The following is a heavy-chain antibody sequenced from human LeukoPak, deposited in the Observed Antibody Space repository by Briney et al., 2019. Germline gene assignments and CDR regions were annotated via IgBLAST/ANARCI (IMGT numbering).Heavy chain of an antibody. CDR1: GFTFSSYG. D-gene: IGHD5-12*01. CDR2: IRYDGSNK. J-gene: IGHJ6*03. CDR3: AKGGGYEAQYYYYLDV. V-gene: IGHV3-30*02. Sequence: QSGGSLRLSCAASGFTFSSYGMYWVRQAPGKGLEWVAFIRYDGSNKYYADSVKGRFTISRDNSKNTLYLQMKSLRAEDTAVYYCAKGGGYEAQYYYYLDVWGKGTTVTISS.